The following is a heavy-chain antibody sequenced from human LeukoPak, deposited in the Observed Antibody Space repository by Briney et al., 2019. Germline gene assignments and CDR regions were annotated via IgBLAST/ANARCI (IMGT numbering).Heavy chain of an antibody. CDR1: GFTFSSYG. J-gene: IGHJ6*03. Sequence: GGSLRLSCAASGFTFSSYGMHWVRQAPGKGLEWVAVISYDGSNKYYADSVKGRFTISRDNSKNTLYLQMNSLRAEDTAVYYCAKGSGFMDVWGKGTTVTVSS. V-gene: IGHV3-30*18. CDR2: ISYDGSNK. CDR3: AKGSGFMDV.